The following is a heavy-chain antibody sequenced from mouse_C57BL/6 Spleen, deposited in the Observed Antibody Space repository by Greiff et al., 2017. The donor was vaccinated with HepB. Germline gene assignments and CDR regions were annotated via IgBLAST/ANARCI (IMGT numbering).Heavy chain of an antibody. CDR3: ARHAVVRYFDV. Sequence: EVQGVESGGGLVKPGGSLKLSCAASGFTFSSYTMSWVRQTPEKRLEWVATISGGGGNTYYPDSVKGRFTISRDNAKNTLYLQMSSLRSEDTALYYCARHAVVRYFDVWGTGTTVTVSS. D-gene: IGHD1-1*01. V-gene: IGHV5-9*01. CDR2: ISGGGGNT. J-gene: IGHJ1*03. CDR1: GFTFSSYT.